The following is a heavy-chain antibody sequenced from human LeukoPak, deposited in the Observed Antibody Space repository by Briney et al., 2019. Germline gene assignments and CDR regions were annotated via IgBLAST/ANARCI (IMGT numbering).Heavy chain of an antibody. D-gene: IGHD2-2*01. V-gene: IGHV4-59*01. Sequence: ASETLSLTCTVSGGSISSYYWSWIRQPPGKGLEGIGYIYYSGSTNYNPSLKSRVTISVDTSKNQFSLKLSSVTAADTAVYYCARDSGCGSSTSCPDYYYYYYMDVWGKGTTVTVSS. CDR1: GGSISSYY. J-gene: IGHJ6*03. CDR2: IYYSGST. CDR3: ARDSGCGSSTSCPDYYYYYYMDV.